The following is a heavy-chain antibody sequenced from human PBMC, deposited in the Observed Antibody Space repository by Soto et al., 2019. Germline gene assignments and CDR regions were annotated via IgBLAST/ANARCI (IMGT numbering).Heavy chain of an antibody. Sequence: QVQLVQSGAEVKKPGSSVKVSCKASGGTFSSYTISWVRQAPGQGLEWMGRIIPILGKANYAQKFQGRVTITADKSTSTAYMELSSLRTEDTAVYYCARDGVAEGNYYYYYMDVWGKGTTVTVSS. V-gene: IGHV1-69*08. J-gene: IGHJ6*03. CDR3: ARDGVAEGNYYYYYMDV. CDR1: GGTFSSYT. CDR2: IIPILGKA.